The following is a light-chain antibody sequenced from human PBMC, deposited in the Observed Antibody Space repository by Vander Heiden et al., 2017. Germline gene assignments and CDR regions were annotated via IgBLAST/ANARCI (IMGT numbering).Light chain of an antibody. CDR3: LQNNSYPWT. Sequence: DIQMTQSPSSLSASVGDSVTITCRASHGIRSDLGWYQQKPGKAPKRRIYAASSLQSGVPSRSSGSGSGTEFTLTISTLQPEDFATYYCLQNNSYPWTFGQGTKVEIK. CDR1: HGIRSD. V-gene: IGKV1-17*01. CDR2: AAS. J-gene: IGKJ1*01.